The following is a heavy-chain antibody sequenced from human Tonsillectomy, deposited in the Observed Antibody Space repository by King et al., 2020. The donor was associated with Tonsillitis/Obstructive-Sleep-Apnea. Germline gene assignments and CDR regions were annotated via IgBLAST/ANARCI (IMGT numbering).Heavy chain of an antibody. J-gene: IGHJ3*01. V-gene: IGHV3-9*01. Sequence: VQLVESGGGLVQPGRSLRLSCAASGFTFEDYAMHWVRQAPGKGLEWVSGISWNSGNIEYADSVKGRFTISRDNGKNSLYLQVNSLRVEDTALYYCAKDKRRWELVGSGAFDFWGQGTMVTVSS. CDR3: AKDKRRWELVGSGAFDF. CDR1: GFTFEDYA. CDR2: ISWNSGNI. D-gene: IGHD3-10*01.